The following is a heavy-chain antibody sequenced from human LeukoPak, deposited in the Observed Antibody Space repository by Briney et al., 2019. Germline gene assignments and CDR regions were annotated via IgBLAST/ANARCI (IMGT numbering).Heavy chain of an antibody. CDR1: GFTFSSYA. V-gene: IGHV3-30*01. Sequence: GGSLRLSCAASGFTFSSYAMHWVRQAPGKGLEWVAVISYDGSNKYYADSVKGRFTISRDNSKNTLYLQMNSLRAEDTAVYYCARDSIAAAGSFDYWGQGTLVTVSS. J-gene: IGHJ4*02. D-gene: IGHD6-13*01. CDR3: ARDSIAAAGSFDY. CDR2: ISYDGSNK.